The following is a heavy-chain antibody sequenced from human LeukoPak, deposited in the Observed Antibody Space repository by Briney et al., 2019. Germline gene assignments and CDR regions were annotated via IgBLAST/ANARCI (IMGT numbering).Heavy chain of an antibody. CDR3: AREQSGSFTNWFDP. J-gene: IGHJ5*02. V-gene: IGHV3-48*01. CDR1: GFTFSSYS. Sequence: GGSLRLSCAASGFTFSSYSMNWVRQAPGKGLEWVSYISSSSTIYYADSVKGRFTISRDNAKNSLYLQMNSLRAEDTAVYYCAREQSGSFTNWFDPWGQGTLVTVSS. D-gene: IGHD1-26*01. CDR2: ISSSSTI.